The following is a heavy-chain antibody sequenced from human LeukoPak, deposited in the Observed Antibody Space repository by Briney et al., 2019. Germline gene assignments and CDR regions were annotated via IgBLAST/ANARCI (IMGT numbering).Heavy chain of an antibody. J-gene: IGHJ4*02. CDR1: GYTFTSYG. Sequence: ASVKVSCKASGYTFTSYGISWVRQATGQGLEWMGWTSPNSGDTGYAQKFQGRITMTSDSSISTAYVELSSLRSEDTAIYYCVRTPPNWGFDYWGQGTLVTVSS. D-gene: IGHD7-27*01. V-gene: IGHV1-8*02. CDR3: VRTPPNWGFDY. CDR2: TSPNSGDT.